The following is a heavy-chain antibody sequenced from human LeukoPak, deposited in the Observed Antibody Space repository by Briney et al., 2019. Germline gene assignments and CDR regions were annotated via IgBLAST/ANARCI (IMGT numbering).Heavy chain of an antibody. J-gene: IGHJ4*02. D-gene: IGHD2-2*02. CDR2: INPNSGGT. CDR3: ARVRERGGFSAAPIFDY. CDR1: GYTFTGYY. V-gene: IGHV1-2*02. Sequence: PWASVKVSCKASGYTFTGYYMHWVRQAPGQGLEWMGWINPNSGGTNYAQKFQGRVTMTRDTSISTAHMELSRLRSDDTAVYYCARVRERGGFSAAPIFDYWGQGTLVTVSS.